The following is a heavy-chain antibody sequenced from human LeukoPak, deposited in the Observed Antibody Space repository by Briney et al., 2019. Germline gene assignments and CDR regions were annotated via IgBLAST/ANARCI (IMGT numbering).Heavy chain of an antibody. CDR3: ATPWGCTRPGCPFLH. CDR2: INRKSGDT. D-gene: IGHD2-2*01. J-gene: IGHJ4*02. V-gene: IGHV1-2*02. Sequence: GASVKVSCKASGFTLIGHYLHWVRQAPGQGLQWMGWINRKSGDTKYAQNFQGRVTMTRDTSISTSYMELSSLRSDDTAVYYCATPWGCTRPGCPFLHWGQGTLVTVSS. CDR1: GFTLIGHY.